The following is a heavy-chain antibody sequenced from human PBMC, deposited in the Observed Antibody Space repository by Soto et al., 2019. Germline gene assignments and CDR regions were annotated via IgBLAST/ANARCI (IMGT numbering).Heavy chain of an antibody. CDR3: ESTTPYYYYYGMDV. CDR2: IYTSGST. Sequence: PXETLSLPCTVAGGSISSYYWSWIRQPAGKGLEWIGRIYTSGSTNYNPSLKSRVTMSVDTSKNHFSLKLSSVTAADTAVYYWESTTPYYYYYGMDVWGQGPTVTVSS. CDR1: GGSISSYY. V-gene: IGHV4-4*07. J-gene: IGHJ6*02.